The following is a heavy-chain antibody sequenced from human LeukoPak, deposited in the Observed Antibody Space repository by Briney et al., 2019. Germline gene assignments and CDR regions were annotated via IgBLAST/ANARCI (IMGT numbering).Heavy chain of an antibody. J-gene: IGHJ4*02. CDR3: ARDFIWFGEFHFDY. V-gene: IGHV3-30-3*01. Sequence: PGRSLRLSCAASGFTFSSYAMHWVRQAPGKGLEWVAVISYDGSNKYYADSVKGRFTISRDNAKNSLYLQMNSLRAEDTAVYYCARDFIWFGEFHFDYWGQGTLVTVSS. CDR2: ISYDGSNK. D-gene: IGHD3-10*01. CDR1: GFTFSSYA.